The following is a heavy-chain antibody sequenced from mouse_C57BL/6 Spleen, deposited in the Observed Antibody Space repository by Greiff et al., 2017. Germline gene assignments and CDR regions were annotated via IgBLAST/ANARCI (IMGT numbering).Heavy chain of an antibody. CDR3: ASRCNKDFDV. V-gene: IGHV14-2*01. D-gene: IGHD3-3*01. J-gene: IGHJ1*03. CDR2: IDPDDGET. Sequence: EVQLQQSGAELVKPGASVKLSCTASGFNINGYYMHWVKQRTEQGLEWIGRIDPDDGETKYAPKFQGKATITADTSSNTAYMQLSSLASEDSAVCYCASRCNKDFDVWGTGTTVTVSS. CDR1: GFNINGYY.